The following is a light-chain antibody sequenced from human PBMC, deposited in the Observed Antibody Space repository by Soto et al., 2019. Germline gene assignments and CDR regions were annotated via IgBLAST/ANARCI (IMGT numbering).Light chain of an antibody. CDR2: AAS. V-gene: IGKV1-17*01. CDR1: QGIRND. CDR3: QQYYSTRT. J-gene: IGKJ1*01. Sequence: DIQMTQSPSSLSASVGDRVIITCRASQGIRNDLGWYQQKPGKAPKRLIYAASSLQSGVPSRFSGSASGTDFTLTISSLQAEDVAVYYCQQYYSTRTFGQGTKVEIK.